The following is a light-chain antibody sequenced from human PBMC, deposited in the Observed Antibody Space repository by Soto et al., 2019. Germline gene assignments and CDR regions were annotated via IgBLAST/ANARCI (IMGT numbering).Light chain of an antibody. CDR3: QRYGGSPIT. Sequence: EIVMTQSPATLSVSPGERATLSCRASQSVSSSYLAWYQQKPGQAPRLLIYGASSRATGIPGRFGGSGSGTDFTLTISRLEPEDFAVYYCQRYGGSPITFGQGTKVDIK. CDR1: QSVSSSY. CDR2: GAS. V-gene: IGKV3-20*01. J-gene: IGKJ1*01.